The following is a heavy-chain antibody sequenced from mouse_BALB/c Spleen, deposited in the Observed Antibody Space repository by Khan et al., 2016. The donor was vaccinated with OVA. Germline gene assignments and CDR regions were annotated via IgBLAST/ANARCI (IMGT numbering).Heavy chain of an antibody. CDR2: IWGDGST. CDR1: GFSLTNYG. J-gene: IGHJ3*01. V-gene: IGHV2-3*01. D-gene: IGHD1-1*01. CDR3: VLYFYGRALFAY. Sequence: QMQLEESGPGLVAPSQSLSITCTVSGFSLTNYGVGWVRQPPGKGLEWLGIIWGDGSTNYHSALISRLSISKDNSKSQVFLKLNSLQTDDTATYYCVLYFYGRALFAYWGQGTLVTVSA.